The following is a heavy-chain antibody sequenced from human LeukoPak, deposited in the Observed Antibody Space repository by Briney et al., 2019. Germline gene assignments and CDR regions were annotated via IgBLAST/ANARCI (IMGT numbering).Heavy chain of an antibody. CDR1: GFTFSSYG. Sequence: PGGSLRLSCAASGFTFSSYGMHWVRQAPGKGLEWVAFIRYDGSNKYYADSVKGRFTISRDNAKNSLYLQMNSLRAEDTAVYYCASVGAPPGWYFDLWGRGTLVTVSS. D-gene: IGHD1-26*01. CDR3: ASVGAPPGWYFDL. CDR2: IRYDGSNK. J-gene: IGHJ2*01. V-gene: IGHV3-30*02.